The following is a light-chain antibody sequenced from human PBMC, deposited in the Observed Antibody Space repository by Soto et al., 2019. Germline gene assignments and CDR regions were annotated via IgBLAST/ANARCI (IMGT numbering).Light chain of an antibody. J-gene: IGKJ1*01. V-gene: IGKV3-15*01. CDR1: QSVSTT. CDR3: QQYNNWPWT. CDR2: GVS. Sequence: EIVMRQSPATLSMSPGERATLSCRASQSVSTTLAWYQHKPGQAPRLLISGVSTRATGIPARFSGSGSGTEFTLTISSPQSEDFAIYYCQQYNNWPWTFGRGTKV.